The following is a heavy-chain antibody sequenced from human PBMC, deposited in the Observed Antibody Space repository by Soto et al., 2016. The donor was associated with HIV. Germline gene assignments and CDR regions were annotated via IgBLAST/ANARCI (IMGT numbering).Heavy chain of an antibody. CDR1: GYIFTGYY. CDR2: INPNSGGT. D-gene: IGHD4-17*01. Sequence: QVQLVQSGAEVKKPGASVKVSRKASGYIFTGYYMHWVRQAPGQGLEWMGWINPNSGGTNYAQKFQGRVTMTRDTSISTAYMELSRLRSDDTAVYYCARDSSPHDYGDYGGFDPWGQGTLVTVSS. V-gene: IGHV1-2*02. J-gene: IGHJ5*02. CDR3: ARDSSPHDYGDYGGFDP.